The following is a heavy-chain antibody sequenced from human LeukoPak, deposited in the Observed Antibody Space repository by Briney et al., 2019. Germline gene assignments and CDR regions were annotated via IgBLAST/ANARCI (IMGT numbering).Heavy chain of an antibody. J-gene: IGHJ3*02. Sequence: PSETLSLTCTVSGGSISSYYWSWIRQPAGKGLEWIGRIYTSGSTNYNPSLKSRVTMSVDTSKNQFSLKLSSVTAADTAVYYCASSYSSGWHGDAFDIWGQGTMVTVSS. CDR1: GGSISSYY. D-gene: IGHD6-19*01. CDR2: IYTSGST. V-gene: IGHV4-4*07. CDR3: ASSYSSGWHGDAFDI.